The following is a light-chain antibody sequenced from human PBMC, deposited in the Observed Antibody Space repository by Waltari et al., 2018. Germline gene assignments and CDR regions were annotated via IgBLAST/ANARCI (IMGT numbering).Light chain of an antibody. CDR2: WAS. J-gene: IGKJ4*01. CDR1: ESLLYTSNNQNF. Sequence: DIVMTQSPESLAVSLGERATITCRSSESLLYTSNNQNFLAWYQRKAGQPPKLLFYWASVRESGVPDRFSASGSETDFILSISSLQAEDVAVYYCQQYYTSPLTFGGGTKVEIK. CDR3: QQYYTSPLT. V-gene: IGKV4-1*01.